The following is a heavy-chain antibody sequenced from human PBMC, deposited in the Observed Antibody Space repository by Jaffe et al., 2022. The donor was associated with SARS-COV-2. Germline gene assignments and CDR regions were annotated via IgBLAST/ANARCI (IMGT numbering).Heavy chain of an antibody. J-gene: IGHJ4*02. V-gene: IGHV4-59*01. CDR3: ARASGIVGAIHY. CDR1: GGSISSYY. CDR2: IYYTGST. D-gene: IGHD1-26*01. Sequence: QVQLQESGPGLLKPSETLSLTCTVSGGSISSYYWSWIRQPPGKGLEWIGCIYYTGSTSYNPSLKSRVTISVDTSKNQFSLRLSSVTAADTAIYYCARASGIVGAIHYWGQGALVTVSS.